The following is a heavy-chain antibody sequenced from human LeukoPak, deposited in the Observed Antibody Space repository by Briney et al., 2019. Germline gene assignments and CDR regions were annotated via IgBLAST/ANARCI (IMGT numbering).Heavy chain of an antibody. V-gene: IGHV3-7*01. CDR1: GFTFSRSW. CDR2: INEDGSEI. Sequence: SGGSLRLSCAASGFTFSRSWMTWVRQAPGKGLEWVASINEDGSEIHYVDSVKGRFTISRDNAKDSLYLQMNSLTAEDTAMHYCVRSHHPGGWFDPWGQGTLVTVSS. J-gene: IGHJ5*02. CDR3: VRSHHPGGWFDP. D-gene: IGHD3-16*01.